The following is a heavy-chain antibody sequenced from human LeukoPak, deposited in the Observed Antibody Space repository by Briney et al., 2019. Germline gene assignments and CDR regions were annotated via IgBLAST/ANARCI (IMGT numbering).Heavy chain of an antibody. Sequence: QTGGSLRLSCAASGFTFSSYWMSWVRQAPGKGLEWVANIKQDGSEKYYVDSVKGRFTISRDNSKNTLYLQMNSLRAEDTAVYYCAKDSKIVGATFRSYHYMDVWGKGTAVTVSS. CDR1: GFTFSSYW. J-gene: IGHJ6*03. CDR2: IKQDGSEK. V-gene: IGHV3-7*03. CDR3: AKDSKIVGATFRSYHYMDV. D-gene: IGHD1-26*01.